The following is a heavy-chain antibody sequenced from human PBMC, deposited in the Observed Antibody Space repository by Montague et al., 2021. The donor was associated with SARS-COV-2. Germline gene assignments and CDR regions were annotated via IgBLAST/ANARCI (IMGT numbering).Heavy chain of an antibody. CDR1: GFTFSRSA. V-gene: IGHV3-23*03. D-gene: IGHD4-17*01. Sequence: SLRLSCAASGFTFSRSAMSWVRQAPGKGLEWISVIYNTATSTYYADSVKGRFTISRDDSKNTLSLHMNSLRVDDTAVYYCAKVGDYFGDATHYFDLWGPGTLVTVSS. CDR2: IYNTATST. CDR3: AKVGDYFGDATHYFDL. J-gene: IGHJ4*02.